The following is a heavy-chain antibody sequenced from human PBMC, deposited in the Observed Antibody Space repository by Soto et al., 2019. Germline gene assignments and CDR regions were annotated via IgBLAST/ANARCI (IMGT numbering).Heavy chain of an antibody. Sequence: EVQLLESGGGLVQPGGSLRLSCAASGFTFSNYVMSWVRQAPGKGLEWVSTINSGGGTTYYADSVRGRFTISRDNSKNTLYLQMSSLRDEDTARYYCAKARGGDYDYAVDVWGQGTTATVSS. CDR1: GFTFSNYV. CDR3: AKARGGDYDYAVDV. V-gene: IGHV3-23*01. J-gene: IGHJ6*02. CDR2: INSGGGTT. D-gene: IGHD5-12*01.